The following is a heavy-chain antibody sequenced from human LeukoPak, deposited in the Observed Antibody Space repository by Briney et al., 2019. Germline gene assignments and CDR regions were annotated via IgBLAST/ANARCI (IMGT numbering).Heavy chain of an antibody. J-gene: IGHJ4*02. V-gene: IGHV1-3*01. CDR2: INAGNGNT. Sequence: ASVKVSCKASGYTFTSYAMHWVRQAPGQRLEWMGWINAGNGNTKYSQKFQGRVTITRDTSASTAYMELSSLRSVDTAVYYCASHYGDYVNYFDYWGQGTPVTVSS. D-gene: IGHD4-17*01. CDR3: ASHYGDYVNYFDY. CDR1: GYTFTSYA.